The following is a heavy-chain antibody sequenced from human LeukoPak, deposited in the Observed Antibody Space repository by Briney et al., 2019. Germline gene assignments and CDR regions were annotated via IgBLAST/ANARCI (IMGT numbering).Heavy chain of an antibody. D-gene: IGHD5-12*01. CDR1: GASISSYY. Sequence: SETLSLTCTVSGASISSYYWSWIRQPAGKGLEWIGRIYTSGSTNYNPSLKSRVTMSVDTSKNQFSLKLSSVTAADTAVYYCAMTKPNSGYVPNWFDPWGQGTLVTVSS. CDR2: IYTSGST. J-gene: IGHJ5*02. V-gene: IGHV4-4*07. CDR3: AMTKPNSGYVPNWFDP.